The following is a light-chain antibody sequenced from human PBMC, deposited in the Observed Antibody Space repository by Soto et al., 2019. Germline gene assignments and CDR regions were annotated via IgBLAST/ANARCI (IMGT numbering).Light chain of an antibody. J-gene: IGKJ4*01. CDR2: DAS. CDR1: QSVDFN. Sequence: EVVMTQSPATLSVSPGERATLSCRSSQSVDFNLAWYQQKPGQAPRLLIYDASTRATATPARFSGSGSGTEFTITISSLQSEAFAFYYCQKYNNWVSFGGGTKVEIK. CDR3: QKYNNWVS. V-gene: IGKV3-15*01.